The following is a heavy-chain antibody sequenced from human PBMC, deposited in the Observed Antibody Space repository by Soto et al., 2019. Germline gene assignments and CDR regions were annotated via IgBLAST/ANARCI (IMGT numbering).Heavy chain of an antibody. Sequence: QVQLRESGPGLVKPSETLSLTCAVSGGSITSGGSYWSWVRQHPGKGLEWIGHVYYSWSAYYNPSLKSRVAISVDTSKNHFSLRVNYVTAADTAVYSCAKSLPGGTIYYMDVWGEGTTITVSS. D-gene: IGHD1-26*01. CDR2: VYYSWSA. V-gene: IGHV4-31*11. CDR3: AKSLPGGTIYYMDV. CDR1: GGSITSGGSY. J-gene: IGHJ6*03.